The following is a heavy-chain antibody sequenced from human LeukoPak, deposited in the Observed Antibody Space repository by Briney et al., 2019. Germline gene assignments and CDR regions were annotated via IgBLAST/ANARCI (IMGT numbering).Heavy chain of an antibody. Sequence: SETLSLTCTVSGGSISSHYWSWIRQPPGKGLEWIGYIYYSGSTNYNPSLKSRVTISVDTSKNQFSLKLSSVTAADTAVYYCARVVRAGYDFWSGYFYNWFDPWGQGTLVTVSS. V-gene: IGHV4-59*11. CDR3: ARVVRAGYDFWSGYFYNWFDP. D-gene: IGHD3-3*01. CDR2: IYYSGST. CDR1: GGSISSHY. J-gene: IGHJ5*02.